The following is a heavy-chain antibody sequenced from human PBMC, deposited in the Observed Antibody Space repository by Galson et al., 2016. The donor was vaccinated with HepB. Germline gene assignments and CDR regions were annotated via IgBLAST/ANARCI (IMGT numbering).Heavy chain of an antibody. V-gene: IGHV3-33*01. J-gene: IGHJ4*02. D-gene: IGHD5-12*01. CDR3: ARENMGYDY. Sequence: SLRLSCAASRFTFSGYGMNWVRQAPGKGLEWVAVIWYDGSDKYYADSVKGRFTISRDNSKNTLYLQMNSLRVEDTAVYYCARENMGYDYWGPGTLVIVSS. CDR2: IWYDGSDK. CDR1: RFTFSGYG.